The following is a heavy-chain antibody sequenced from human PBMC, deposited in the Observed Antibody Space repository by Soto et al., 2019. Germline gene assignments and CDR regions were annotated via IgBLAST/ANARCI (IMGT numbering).Heavy chain of an antibody. D-gene: IGHD3-3*01. Sequence: ASVKVSCKASGGTFSSYAISWVRQAPGQGLEWMGGIIPIFGTANYAQKFQGRVTITADESTSTAYMELSSLRSEDTAVYYCAGGVSGFWSGYHNYFDYWGQGTLVTVSS. J-gene: IGHJ4*02. V-gene: IGHV1-69*13. CDR2: IIPIFGTA. CDR1: GGTFSSYA. CDR3: AGGVSGFWSGYHNYFDY.